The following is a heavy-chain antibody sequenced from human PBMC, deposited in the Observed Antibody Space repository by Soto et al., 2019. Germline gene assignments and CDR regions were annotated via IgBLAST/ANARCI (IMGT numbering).Heavy chain of an antibody. CDR2: ISGRGGVT. V-gene: IGHV3-23*01. CDR1: GFTFRNQD. CDR3: AKDRRFRSYYESAGHYND. D-gene: IGHD3-22*01. J-gene: IGHJ4*02. Sequence: EVQLLESGGGLVQPGGSLRLTCVGSGFTFRNQDMRWVRQAPGKGLEWVSGISGRGGVTYYADSVKGRFTISRDNSKKTLYLQMNDLRANDTAVYYCAKDRRFRSYYESAGHYNDWGQGTLVTVS.